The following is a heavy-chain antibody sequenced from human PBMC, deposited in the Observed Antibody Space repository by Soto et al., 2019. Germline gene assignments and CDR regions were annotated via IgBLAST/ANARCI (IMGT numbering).Heavy chain of an antibody. Sequence: PSQTLSLTCAISGDSVSNNTAAWNWIRQSPSRGLEWLGRTYYRSKWYNDYAVSVRSRVTINPDTSKNQFSLQLSSVTPEDTAVYYCTRDRRGYSEPYAEFWFDPWGQGTLVTVSS. V-gene: IGHV6-1*01. CDR2: TYYRSKWYN. CDR1: GDSVSNNTAA. J-gene: IGHJ5*02. D-gene: IGHD1-26*01. CDR3: TRDRRGYSEPYAEFWFDP.